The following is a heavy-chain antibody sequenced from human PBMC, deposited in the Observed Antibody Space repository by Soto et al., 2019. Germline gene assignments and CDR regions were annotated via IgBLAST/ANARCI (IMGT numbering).Heavy chain of an antibody. V-gene: IGHV4-31*03. CDR1: GGSVCSGGYY. J-gene: IGHJ5*02. CDR2: IYYSGST. Sequence: SETLSLTCTVSGGSVCSGGYYWSWIRQHPGKGLEWIGYIYYSGSTYYNPSLKSRVTISVDTSKNQFSLKLSSVTAADTAVYYCAREYRGCTNGVCYNWFDPWGQGTLVTVSS. CDR3: AREYRGCTNGVCYNWFDP. D-gene: IGHD2-8*01.